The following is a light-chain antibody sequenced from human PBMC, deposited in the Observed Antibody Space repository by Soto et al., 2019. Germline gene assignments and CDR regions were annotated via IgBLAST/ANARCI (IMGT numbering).Light chain of an antibody. CDR1: QSVLYSSDNKNY. V-gene: IGKV4-1*01. Sequence: DIVMTKSPDSLAVSLGERATINCKSSQSVLYSSDNKNYLAWYQQQPGQPPKLLIYWASTRDSGVPDRFSGSGSGADFTLTISSLQAEDVAVYYCQQYYTTLTFGGGTRVEIK. J-gene: IGKJ4*01. CDR3: QQYYTTLT. CDR2: WAS.